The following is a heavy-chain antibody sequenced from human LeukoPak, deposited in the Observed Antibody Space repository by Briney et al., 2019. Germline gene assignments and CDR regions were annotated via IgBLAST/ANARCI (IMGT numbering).Heavy chain of an antibody. Sequence: PSGTLSLTCAVSGGSISSGGYSWNWIRQPPGKGLEWIGYIYHSGSTYYNPSLKSRVTISVDRSKNQFSLKLSSVTAADTAVYYCARVVSENAASPHDYGMDVWGQGTTVTVSS. CDR1: GGSISSGGYS. CDR3: ARVVSENAASPHDYGMDV. D-gene: IGHD1-1*01. CDR2: IYHSGST. J-gene: IGHJ6*02. V-gene: IGHV4-30-2*01.